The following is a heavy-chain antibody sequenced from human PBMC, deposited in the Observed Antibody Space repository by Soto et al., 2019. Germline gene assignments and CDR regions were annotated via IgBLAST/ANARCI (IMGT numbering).Heavy chain of an antibody. D-gene: IGHD2-15*01. CDR1: GFTFSSYG. J-gene: IGHJ4*02. Sequence: GGSLRLSCAASGFTFSSYGMHWVRQAPGKGLEWVAVISYDGSNKYYADSVKGRFTISRDNSKNTLYLQMNSLRAEDTAVYYCAKDGQDCSGGSCYYSLFDYWGQGTLVTVSS. V-gene: IGHV3-30*18. CDR3: AKDGQDCSGGSCYYSLFDY. CDR2: ISYDGSNK.